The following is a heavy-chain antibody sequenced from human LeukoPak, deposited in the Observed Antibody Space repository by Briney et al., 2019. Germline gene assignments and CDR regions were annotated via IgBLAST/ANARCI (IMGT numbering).Heavy chain of an antibody. D-gene: IGHD2-2*02. CDR1: GGTFSSYA. J-gene: IGHJ6*03. Sequence: GASVKVSCKAPGGTFSSYAISWVRQAPGQGLEWMGGIIPIFGTANYAQKFQGRVTITTDESTSTAYMELSSLRSEDTAVYYCARALDCSSTSCYTSIVDYYYMDVWGKGTTVTVSS. CDR3: ARALDCSSTSCYTSIVDYYYMDV. V-gene: IGHV1-69*05. CDR2: IIPIFGTA.